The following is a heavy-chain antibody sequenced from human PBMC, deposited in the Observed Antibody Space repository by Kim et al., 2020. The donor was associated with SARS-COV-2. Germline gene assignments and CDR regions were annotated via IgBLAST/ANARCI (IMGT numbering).Heavy chain of an antibody. CDR3: AKDRAAFRSIVGAGATASFDT. Sequence: GGSLRLSCAASGLTFSSYAMSWVRQAPGKGLEWVSAISGSGGSTYYADSVKGRFTISRDNSKNTLYLQMNSLRAEDTAVYYCAKDRAAFRSIVGAGATASFDTWGHGTLVTVSS. CDR1: GLTFSSYA. D-gene: IGHD1-26*01. CDR2: ISGSGGST. V-gene: IGHV3-23*01. J-gene: IGHJ4*03.